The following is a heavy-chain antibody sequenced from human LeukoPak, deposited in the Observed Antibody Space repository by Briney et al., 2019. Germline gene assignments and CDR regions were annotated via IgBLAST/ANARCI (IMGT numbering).Heavy chain of an antibody. CDR1: GGSISSYY. J-gene: IGHJ5*02. V-gene: IGHV4-59*01. CDR2: IYYSGST. D-gene: IGHD1-14*01. CDR3: ARGGGNPVSTVSPFDP. Sequence: SETLSLTCTVSGGSISSYYWSWIRQPPGKGLEWIGYIYYSGSTNYNPSLKSRVTISVDTSKNQFSLKLSSVTAADTAVYYCARGGGNPVSTVSPFDPWGQGTLVTVSS.